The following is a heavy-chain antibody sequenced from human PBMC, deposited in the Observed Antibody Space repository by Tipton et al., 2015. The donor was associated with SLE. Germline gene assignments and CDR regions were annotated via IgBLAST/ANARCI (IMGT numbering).Heavy chain of an antibody. CDR3: ARGRFPHGHYFDY. D-gene: IGHD5-24*01. CDR2: IYYSGST. CDR1: GGSISSSSYY. J-gene: IGHJ4*02. Sequence: TLSLTCTVSGGSISSSSYYWGWIRQPPGKGLEWIGSIYYSGSTYYNPSLKSRVTISVDTSKNQFSLKLSSVTAADTAVYYCARGRFPHGHYFDYWGQGTLVTVSS. V-gene: IGHV4-39*07.